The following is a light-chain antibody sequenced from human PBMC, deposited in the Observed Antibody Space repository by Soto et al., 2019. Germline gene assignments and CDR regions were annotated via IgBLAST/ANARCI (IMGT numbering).Light chain of an antibody. V-gene: IGKV1-12*01. CDR2: TAS. CDR1: QDINKW. J-gene: IGKJ4*01. CDR3: KQGKSFPLT. Sequence: DIQMTQSPSSVSASVGDRVTITCRASQDINKWLAWYQQKPGLAPNLVIYTASRLHGGGPSRFRGSASGTDFTLTISSLQPEDVETYYCKQGKSFPLTLGGGTKVDIK.